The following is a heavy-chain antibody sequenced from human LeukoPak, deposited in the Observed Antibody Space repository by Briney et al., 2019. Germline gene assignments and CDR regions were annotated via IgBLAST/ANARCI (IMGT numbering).Heavy chain of an antibody. Sequence: PGGSLRLSCAASGFTFSSYSMNWVRQAPGKGLEWVSSISSSSSYIYYVDSVTGRFTISRDNAKKSVYLQMNSLRAEDTAVYYCARDSWGSPDYWGQGTLVTVSS. CDR1: GFTFSSYS. J-gene: IGHJ4*02. CDR3: ARDSWGSPDY. D-gene: IGHD3-16*01. CDR2: ISSSSSYI. V-gene: IGHV3-21*01.